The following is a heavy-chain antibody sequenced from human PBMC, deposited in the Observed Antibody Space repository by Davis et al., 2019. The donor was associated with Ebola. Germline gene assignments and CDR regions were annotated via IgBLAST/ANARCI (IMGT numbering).Heavy chain of an antibody. J-gene: IGHJ6*02. CDR1: GYTFTSYD. V-gene: IGHV1-8*01. Sequence: ASVKVSCKASGYTFTSYDINWVRQATGQGLEWMGRMNPNSGNTGYAQKFQGRVTMTRNTPISTAYMELSSLRSEDTAVYYCARGYGPMEYQYNYYYGMDVWGQGTTVTVSS. CDR2: MNPNSGNT. CDR3: ARGYGPMEYQYNYYYGMDV. D-gene: IGHD2-2*01.